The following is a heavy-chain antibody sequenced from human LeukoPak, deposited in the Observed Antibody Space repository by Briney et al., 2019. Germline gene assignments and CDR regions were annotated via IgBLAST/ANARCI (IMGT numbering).Heavy chain of an antibody. V-gene: IGHV3-23*01. Sequence: GGSLRLSCAASGFTFSSYAMNWVRQAPGKGLEWVSAISGSGVSTYYADSVKGRFTISRDNSKNTLYLQMNSLRAEDTAVYYCAKGGRLEWLFFPFDYWGQGTLVTVSS. CDR1: GFTFSSYA. J-gene: IGHJ4*02. CDR2: ISGSGVST. D-gene: IGHD3-3*01. CDR3: AKGGRLEWLFFPFDY.